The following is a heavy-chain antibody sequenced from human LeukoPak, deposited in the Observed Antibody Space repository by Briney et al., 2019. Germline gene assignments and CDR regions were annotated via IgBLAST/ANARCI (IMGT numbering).Heavy chain of an antibody. Sequence: SVKVSCKASGGTFSSYAISWVRQAPGQGLEWMGGIIPIFGTANYAQKFQGRVKITADESTSTAYMELSSLRSEDTAVYYCATPAAGTIRPYYYYMDVWGKGTTVTISS. V-gene: IGHV1-69*13. CDR3: ATPAAGTIRPYYYYMDV. CDR2: IIPIFGTA. CDR1: GGTFSSYA. D-gene: IGHD6-13*01. J-gene: IGHJ6*03.